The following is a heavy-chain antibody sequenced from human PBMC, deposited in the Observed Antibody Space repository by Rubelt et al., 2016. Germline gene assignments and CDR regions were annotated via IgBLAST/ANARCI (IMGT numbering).Heavy chain of an antibody. CDR2: INAGNGNT. CDR3: AREAYSGRYPLIDY. Sequence: QVQLVQSGAEVKKPGASVKVSCKASGYTFTSYAMHWVRQAPGQRLEWMGWINAGNGNTKYSQKFQGRVTITRDTSASTAYMELRSLRSDDTAVYYCAREAYSGRYPLIDYWGQGTLVTVSS. D-gene: IGHD1-26*01. V-gene: IGHV1-3*01. J-gene: IGHJ4*02. CDR1: GYTFTSYA.